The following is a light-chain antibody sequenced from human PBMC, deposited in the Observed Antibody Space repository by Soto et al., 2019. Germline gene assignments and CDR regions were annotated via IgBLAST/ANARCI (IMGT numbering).Light chain of an antibody. CDR2: EVS. V-gene: IGLV2-8*01. CDR1: SNDVGHSSF. CDR3: NAQADNGKNV. J-gene: IGLJ1*01. Sequence: QSALTQPPSASASPGQSVTISCTGSSNDVGHSSFISWYQQHPGKGPKLIIYEVSKRPSGVPDHFSGSKSGNTASLSVSGLQDEDEADYFCNAQADNGKNVVGTGTKVTVL.